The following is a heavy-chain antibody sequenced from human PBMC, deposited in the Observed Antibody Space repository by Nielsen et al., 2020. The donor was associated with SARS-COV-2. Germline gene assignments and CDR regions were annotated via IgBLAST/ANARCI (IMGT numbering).Heavy chain of an antibody. CDR2: SSAYNGNT. CDR3: ARDGWNDLEFQFDP. V-gene: IGHV1-18*01. Sequence: WVRQAPGQGLEWMGWSSAYNGNTNYAQKLQGRVTMTTDTSTSTAYMELRSLRSDDTAVYYCARDGWNDLEFQFDPWGQGTLVTVSS. D-gene: IGHD1-1*01. J-gene: IGHJ5*02.